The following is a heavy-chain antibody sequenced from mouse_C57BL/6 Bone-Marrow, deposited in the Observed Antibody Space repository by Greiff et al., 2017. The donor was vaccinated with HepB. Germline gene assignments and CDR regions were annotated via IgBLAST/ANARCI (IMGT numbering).Heavy chain of an antibody. CDR1: GFTFSNYW. Sequence: GGGLVQPGGSMTLSCVASGFTFSNYWMNWVRQSPEKGLEWVAQIRLKSDNYATHYAESVKGRFTISRDDSKSSVYLQMNNLRAEDTGIYYCTALDGYFSWFAYWGQGTLVTVSA. V-gene: IGHV6-3*01. J-gene: IGHJ3*01. CDR3: TALDGYFSWFAY. CDR2: IRLKSDNYAT. D-gene: IGHD2-3*01.